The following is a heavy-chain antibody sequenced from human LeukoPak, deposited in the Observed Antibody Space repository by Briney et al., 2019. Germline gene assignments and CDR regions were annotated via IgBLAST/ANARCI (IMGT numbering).Heavy chain of an antibody. D-gene: IGHD3-10*01. Sequence: ASVKVSCKASVYTFIDYYLHWVRQAHGQGLEWMGWINPKTDGTNYAQKFQDRVTMTRDTSISTAYMEPSRLRSDDTAVYYCARGGRFEAFDMWGQGTMVTVSS. CDR2: INPKTDGT. CDR1: VYTFIDYY. J-gene: IGHJ3*02. CDR3: ARGGRFEAFDM. V-gene: IGHV1-2*02.